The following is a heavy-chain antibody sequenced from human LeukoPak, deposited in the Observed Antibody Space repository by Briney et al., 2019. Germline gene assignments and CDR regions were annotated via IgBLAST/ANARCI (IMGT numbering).Heavy chain of an antibody. J-gene: IGHJ4*02. CDR3: AKDLFRYSGPFY. D-gene: IGHD2-15*01. V-gene: IGHV3-23*01. CDR1: GFTFSSYA. Sequence: PGGSLRLSCAASGFTFSSYAMSWVRQAPGKGLEWVSAISGSGGSTYYADSVKGRFTISRDNSKNTLYLQMNSLRAEDAAVYYCAKDLFRYSGPFYWGQGTLVTVSS. CDR2: ISGSGGST.